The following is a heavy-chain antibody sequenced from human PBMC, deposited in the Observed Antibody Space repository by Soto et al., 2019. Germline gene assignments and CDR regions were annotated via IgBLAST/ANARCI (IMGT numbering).Heavy chain of an antibody. CDR3: ARVPDR. J-gene: IGHJ5*02. CDR2: IYYSGST. CDR1: GGSISSSSYS. D-gene: IGHD2-2*01. V-gene: IGHV4-39*07. Sequence: SETLPLTCTVSGGSISSSSYSWGWIRQPPGKGLEWIGSIYYSGSTYYNPSLKSRVTISVDRSKNQFSLKLSSVTAADTAVYYCARVPDRWGQGTLVTVSS.